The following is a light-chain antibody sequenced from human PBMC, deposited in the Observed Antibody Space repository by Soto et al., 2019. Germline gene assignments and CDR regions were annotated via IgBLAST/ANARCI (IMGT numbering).Light chain of an antibody. Sequence: DIVMTQSPLSLPVTPGEPASISCRSSQSLLHSNGYNYLDWYLQKPGQSPQLLIYLGSNRASGXXXXXXXXXSGTDFTLKISRVEAEDVGVYYCMQALQTPITFGQGTRLEIK. V-gene: IGKV2-28*01. J-gene: IGKJ5*01. CDR3: MQALQTPIT. CDR1: QSLLHSNGYNY. CDR2: LGS.